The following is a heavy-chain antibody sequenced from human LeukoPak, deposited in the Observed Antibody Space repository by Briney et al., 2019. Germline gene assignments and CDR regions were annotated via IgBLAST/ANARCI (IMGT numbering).Heavy chain of an antibody. CDR3: AGNGDYGWDYYYYMDV. CDR2: IYYSGST. Sequence: PSETLSLTCTVSGGSIINYYWGWIRQPPGKGLEWIGYIYYSGSTNYNPSLKSRVTISVDTSKNQFSLKLSSVTAADTAVYYCAGNGDYGWDYYYYMDVWGKGTTVTVSS. V-gene: IGHV4-59*01. CDR1: GGSIINYY. J-gene: IGHJ6*03. D-gene: IGHD4-17*01.